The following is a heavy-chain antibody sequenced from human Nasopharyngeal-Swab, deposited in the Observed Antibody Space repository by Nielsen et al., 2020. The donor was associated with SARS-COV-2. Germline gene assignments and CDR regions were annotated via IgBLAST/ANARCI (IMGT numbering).Heavy chain of an antibody. J-gene: IGHJ3*02. CDR3: ARDDFTSTAFDI. CDR1: GCTIAAYG. Sequence: ASVKVPCKASGCTIAAYGMYWVRQAPGQGLEWVGWINAGNGDTKYSEKFQGRLTITRDISASTAYMELSSLTSEDTAVYYCARDDFTSTAFDIWGQGTMVTVSS. CDR2: INAGNGDT. V-gene: IGHV1-3*01.